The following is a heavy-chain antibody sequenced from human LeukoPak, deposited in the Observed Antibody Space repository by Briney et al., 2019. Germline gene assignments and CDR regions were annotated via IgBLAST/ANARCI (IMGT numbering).Heavy chain of an antibody. CDR1: GVSISSYY. D-gene: IGHD5-18*01. J-gene: IGHJ4*02. CDR3: ARGYSYGPIYYFDY. V-gene: IGHV4-59*01. Sequence: PSETLSLTCTVSGVSISSYYWSWIRRPPGKGLEWIGYIYYSGSTNYNPSLKSRVTISVDTSKNQFSLKLSSVTAADTAVYYCARGYSYGPIYYFDYWGQGTLVTVSS. CDR2: IYYSGST.